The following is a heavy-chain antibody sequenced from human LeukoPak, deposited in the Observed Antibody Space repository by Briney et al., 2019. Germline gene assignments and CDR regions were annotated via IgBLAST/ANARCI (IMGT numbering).Heavy chain of an antibody. Sequence: GRSLRLSCAASGFTFSDYYMSWIRQAPGKGLEWISYISSSGSTIYYADSVKGRFTISRDNAKNSLYLQMNSLRAEDTAVYYCAREIWDFWGGSAFDIWGQGTMVTVSS. V-gene: IGHV3-11*04. J-gene: IGHJ3*02. CDR3: AREIWDFWGGSAFDI. CDR2: ISSSGSTI. D-gene: IGHD3-3*01. CDR1: GFTFSDYY.